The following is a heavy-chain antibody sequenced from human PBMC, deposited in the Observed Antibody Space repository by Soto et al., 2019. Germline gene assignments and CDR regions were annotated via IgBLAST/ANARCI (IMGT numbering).Heavy chain of an antibody. V-gene: IGHV6-1*01. D-gene: IGHD2-21*01. Sequence: LSQALSLACGISGDSLSSNTPACDWIRQYPTRGVESPGRAYYRSKRYNDYEESVKSRVTINTDTSRNQISLQLNSVTPEDTAVYYCARDQSLPESIVGYDYGMDVWGQGTTVTVSS. J-gene: IGHJ6*02. CDR2: AYYRSKRYN. CDR3: ARDQSLPESIVGYDYGMDV. CDR1: GDSLSSNTPA.